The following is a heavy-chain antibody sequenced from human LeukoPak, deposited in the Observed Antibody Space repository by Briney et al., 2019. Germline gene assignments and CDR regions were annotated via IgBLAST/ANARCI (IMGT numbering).Heavy chain of an antibody. CDR3: ARAGGSSWADY. D-gene: IGHD6-13*01. Sequence: GGSLRLSYAASGFTFSSYWMSWVRQVPGKELEWVANIKQDGSEKNYVDSVKGRFTISRDNAKNSVYLQMNSLRAEDTAVYYCARAGGSSWADYWGQGTLVTVSS. CDR1: GFTFSSYW. V-gene: IGHV3-7*01. J-gene: IGHJ4*02. CDR2: IKQDGSEK.